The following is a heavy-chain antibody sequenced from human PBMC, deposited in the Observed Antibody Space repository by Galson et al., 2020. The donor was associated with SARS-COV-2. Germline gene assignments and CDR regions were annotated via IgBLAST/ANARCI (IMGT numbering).Heavy chain of an antibody. Sequence: GGSLRLSCEASGFMFTTYVMNWVRQAPGKGLEWVAVISYDGSNKSYADSVKGRFAISRDISKDTLYLQMNSVRPEDTAIYYCTRDVMGDTSMLVVSWGQGTLVTVSS. CDR1: GFMFTTYV. V-gene: IGHV3-30*09. J-gene: IGHJ4*02. CDR3: TRDVMGDTSMLVVS. CDR2: ISYDGSNK. D-gene: IGHD5-18*01.